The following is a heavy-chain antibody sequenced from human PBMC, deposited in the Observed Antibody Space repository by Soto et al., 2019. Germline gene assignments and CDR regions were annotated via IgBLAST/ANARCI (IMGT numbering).Heavy chain of an antibody. J-gene: IGHJ4*02. V-gene: IGHV3-30-3*01. D-gene: IGHD3-22*01. CDR2: ISYDGSNK. CDR1: GFTFSSYA. CDR3: ARERYYYDSSGYYYLFDY. Sequence: GGSLRLSCAASGFTFSSYAMHWVRQAPGKGLEWVAVISYDGSNKYYADSVKGRFTISRDNSKNTLYLQMNSLRAEDTAVYYCARERYYYDSSGYYYLFDYWGQGTLVTVSS.